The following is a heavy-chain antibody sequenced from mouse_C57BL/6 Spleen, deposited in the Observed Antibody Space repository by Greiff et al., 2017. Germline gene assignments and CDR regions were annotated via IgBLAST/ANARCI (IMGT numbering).Heavy chain of an antibody. CDR1: GYSITSGYD. J-gene: IGHJ1*03. D-gene: IGHD1-1*01. Sequence: EVQRVESGPGMVKPSQSLSLTCTVTGYSITSGYDWHWIRHFPGNKLEWMGYISYSGSTNYNPSLKSRISITHDTSKNHFFLKLNSVTTEDTATYYCARETTGGYFDVWGTGTTVTVSS. CDR2: ISYSGST. V-gene: IGHV3-1*01. CDR3: ARETTGGYFDV.